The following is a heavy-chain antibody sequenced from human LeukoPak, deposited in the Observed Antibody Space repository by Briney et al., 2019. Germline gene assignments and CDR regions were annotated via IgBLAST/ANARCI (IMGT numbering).Heavy chain of an antibody. J-gene: IGHJ3*02. CDR2: ISSSSSYI. Sequence: GGSLRLSCAASGFTFSSYSMNWVRQAPGKGLESVSSISSSSSYIYYADSVKGRFTISRDNAKNSLYLQMNSLRAEDTAVYYCARATMVRGVIMYAFDIWGQGTMVTVSS. CDR1: GFTFSSYS. CDR3: ARATMVRGVIMYAFDI. V-gene: IGHV3-21*01. D-gene: IGHD3-10*01.